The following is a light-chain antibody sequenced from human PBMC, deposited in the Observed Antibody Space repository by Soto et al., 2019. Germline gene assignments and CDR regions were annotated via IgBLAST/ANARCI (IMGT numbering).Light chain of an antibody. CDR1: KLEHKY. V-gene: IGLV3-1*01. Sequence: SYELTQPPSVSVSPGQTASITCSGDKLEHKYACWYQQKPGQSPVLVIYQDSKRPSGIPERFSGSNSGYTATLTISGTQAMDEADYYCQAWDSSSYVFGTGTKVTVL. CDR2: QDS. J-gene: IGLJ1*01. CDR3: QAWDSSSYV.